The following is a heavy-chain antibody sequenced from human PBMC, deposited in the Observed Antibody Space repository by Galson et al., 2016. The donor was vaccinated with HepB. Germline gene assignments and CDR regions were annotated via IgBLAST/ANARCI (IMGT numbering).Heavy chain of an antibody. CDR1: GFTFSTYA. V-gene: IGHV3-23*01. CDR2: ISASGGAT. Sequence: SLRLSCAASGFTFSTYAMSWVRQAPGKGLEWVSTISASGGATYYSDSVKGRFTISRDNSKNTLYLQMNSLRGEDTAVYYCAKGGPGTTGPVEYWGQRTVVTVSS. D-gene: IGHD1-1*01. J-gene: IGHJ4*02. CDR3: AKGGPGTTGPVEY.